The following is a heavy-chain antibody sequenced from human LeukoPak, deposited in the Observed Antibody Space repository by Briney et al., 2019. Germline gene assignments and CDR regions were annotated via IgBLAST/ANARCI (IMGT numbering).Heavy chain of an antibody. J-gene: IGHJ4*02. Sequence: GASVKVSCKASGYTFTGYYMHWVRQAPGQGLEWMGWINPNSGGTNYAQKFQGRVTMTRDTSISTAYMELSRLRCADTAVYYCARDRGSPSTRLLWFGELPYGWVWDYWGQGTLVTVSS. CDR2: INPNSGGT. CDR1: GYTFTGYY. V-gene: IGHV1-2*02. CDR3: ARDRGSPSTRLLWFGELPYGWVWDY. D-gene: IGHD3-10*01.